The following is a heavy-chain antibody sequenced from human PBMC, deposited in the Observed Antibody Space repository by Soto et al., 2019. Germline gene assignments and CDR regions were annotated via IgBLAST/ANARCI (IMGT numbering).Heavy chain of an antibody. CDR3: AAGGYEYSRFFDY. CDR1: GFTFSSSA. Sequence: GASVKVSCKASGFTFSSSAVQWVRQARGQRLEWIGWLVVGSGNTNYAQKFQERVTVTRDMSTSTAYMELSSLRSEDTAVYYCAAGGYEYSRFFDYWGQGTLVTVSS. V-gene: IGHV1-58*01. CDR2: LVVGSGNT. J-gene: IGHJ4*02. D-gene: IGHD6-6*01.